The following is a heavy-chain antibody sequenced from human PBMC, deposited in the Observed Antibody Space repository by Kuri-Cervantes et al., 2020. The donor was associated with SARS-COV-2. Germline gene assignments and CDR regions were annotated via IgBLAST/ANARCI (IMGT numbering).Heavy chain of an antibody. CDR2: ISSSSSYI. Sequence: GESLKISCAASGFTFSSYSMNWVRQAPGKGLEWVSSISSSSSYIYYADSVKGRFTISRDNSKNTLYLQMNSLRAEDTAVYYCARARAAAGTFIEYFQHWGQGTLVTVSS. V-gene: IGHV3-21*01. CDR1: GFTFSSYS. J-gene: IGHJ1*01. CDR3: ARARAAAGTFIEYFQH. D-gene: IGHD6-13*01.